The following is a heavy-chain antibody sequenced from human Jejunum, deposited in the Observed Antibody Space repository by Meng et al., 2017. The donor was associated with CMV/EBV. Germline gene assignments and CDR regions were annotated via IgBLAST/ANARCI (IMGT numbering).Heavy chain of an antibody. Sequence: TFSTYSVSWVRQAPGQGLEWLGGSTPIFGTTQYAQNLQGRVTISTDESATTSYMELSSLTSEDTAVYYCAREVSSSNWNAVKWFDPWGQGTLVTVSS. J-gene: IGHJ5*02. CDR2: STPIFGTT. CDR3: AREVSSSNWNAVKWFDP. V-gene: IGHV1-69*05. D-gene: IGHD1-1*01. CDR1: TFSTYS.